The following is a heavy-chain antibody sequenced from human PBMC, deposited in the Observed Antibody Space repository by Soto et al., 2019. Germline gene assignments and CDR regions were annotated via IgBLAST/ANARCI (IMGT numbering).Heavy chain of an antibody. CDR3: ARAPDYYYYGMDV. V-gene: IGHV4-59*01. CDR1: GGSISSYY. Sequence: QVQLQESGPGLVKPSETLSLTCTVSGGSISSYYWSWIRQPPGKGLEWIGYIYYSGSTNYNPSLKSRVTKPVDTSKNQFSLKLSSVTAADTAVYYCARAPDYYYYGMDVWGQGTTVTVSS. CDR2: IYYSGST. J-gene: IGHJ6*02.